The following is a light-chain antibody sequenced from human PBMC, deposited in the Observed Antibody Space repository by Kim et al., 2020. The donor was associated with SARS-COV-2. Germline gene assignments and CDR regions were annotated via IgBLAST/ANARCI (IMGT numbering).Light chain of an antibody. V-gene: IGLV2-14*03. Sequence: QSALSQPASVSGSPGQSITISCIGTTSDTGAYEYVSWYQQHPGKVPNLVIYDVSRRPSGVSSRFSGSQSANTASLTISGLQAEDEADYYCSSYTTSGPVFGGGTQLTVL. CDR1: TSDTGAYEY. CDR3: SSYTTSGPV. CDR2: DVS. J-gene: IGLJ3*02.